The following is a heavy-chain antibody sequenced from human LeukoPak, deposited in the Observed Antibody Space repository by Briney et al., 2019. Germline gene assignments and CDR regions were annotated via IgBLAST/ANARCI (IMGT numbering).Heavy chain of an antibody. CDR1: GYTFTSYY. CDR3: ARGNDFWTILGGRLRDWFDP. Sequence: ASVKVSCKASGYTFTSYYMHWVRQAPGQGLEWMGIINPSGGSTSYAQKFQGRVTMTRDTSTSTVYMELSSLRSEDTAVYYCARGNDFWTILGGRLRDWFDPWGQGTLVTVSS. CDR2: INPSGGST. D-gene: IGHD3-3*01. V-gene: IGHV1-46*01. J-gene: IGHJ5*02.